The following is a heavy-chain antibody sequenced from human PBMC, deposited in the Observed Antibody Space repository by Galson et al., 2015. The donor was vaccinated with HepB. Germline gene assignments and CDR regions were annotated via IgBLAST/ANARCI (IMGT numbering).Heavy chain of an antibody. J-gene: IGHJ4*02. CDR3: ARIAGYPFG. CDR2: ISSGSSYI. V-gene: IGHV3-21*06. Sequence: SLRLSCAASGFTFSSYTMSWVRQAPGKGLEWVSSISSGSSYIFYADSVKGRFTISRDNAKNSLFLQMNSLRAEDTAVYYCARIAGYPFGWGQGSLVTVSS. CDR1: GFTFSSYT. D-gene: IGHD3-9*01.